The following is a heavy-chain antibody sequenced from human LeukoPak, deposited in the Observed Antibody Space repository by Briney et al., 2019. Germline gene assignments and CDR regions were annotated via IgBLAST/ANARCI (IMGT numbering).Heavy chain of an antibody. V-gene: IGHV4-34*01. Sequence: SETLSLTCAVYGGSFSGYYWSWIRQPPGKGLEWIGEINHSGSTNYNPSLKSRVTISVDTSKNQFSLKLSSVTAADTAVYYCAREGIAVPYAFDIWGQGTMVTVSS. J-gene: IGHJ3*02. D-gene: IGHD6-19*01. CDR3: AREGIAVPYAFDI. CDR2: INHSGST. CDR1: GGSFSGYY.